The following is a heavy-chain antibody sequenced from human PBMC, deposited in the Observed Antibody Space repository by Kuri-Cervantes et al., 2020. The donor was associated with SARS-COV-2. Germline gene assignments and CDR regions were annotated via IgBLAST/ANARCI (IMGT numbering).Heavy chain of an antibody. Sequence: ASVKVSCKASGYTFTGYYMHWVRQAPGQGLEWMGWINPNSGGTNYAQKFQGRVTMTRDTSISTAYMELSSLRAEDTAVYHCARAKQQLPSDYWGQGTLVTVSS. J-gene: IGHJ4*02. CDR3: ARAKQQLPSDY. CDR2: INPNSGGT. D-gene: IGHD6-13*01. V-gene: IGHV1-2*02. CDR1: GYTFTGYY.